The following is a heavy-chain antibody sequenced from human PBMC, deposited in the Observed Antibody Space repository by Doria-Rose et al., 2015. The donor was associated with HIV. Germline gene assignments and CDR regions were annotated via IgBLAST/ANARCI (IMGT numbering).Heavy chain of an antibody. CDR2: IFSDDER. Sequence: QITLKESGPVLVKPTETLTLTCTASGVSLSSPGMGVSWIRQPPGKALEWLANIFSDDERPYKTSLKSRLTISRGTSKSQVVLTMTDMDPVDTATYYCARIKSSRWYHKYYFDFWGQGTLVIVSA. CDR3: ARIKSSRWYHKYYFDF. J-gene: IGHJ4*02. CDR1: GVSLSSPGMG. V-gene: IGHV2-26*01. D-gene: IGHD6-13*01.